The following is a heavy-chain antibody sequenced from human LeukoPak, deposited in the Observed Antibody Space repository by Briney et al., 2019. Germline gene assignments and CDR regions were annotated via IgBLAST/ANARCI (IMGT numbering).Heavy chain of an antibody. V-gene: IGHV1-46*01. CDR2: ISPSGGST. CDR3: ARDNSVRDEAWWFNP. Sequence: ASVKDSCKAFGYTFTSNYMHWVRQAPGQGPEWMGVISPSGGSTTYAQEFQGRVTLTRDMSTSTDYLELSSLRSEDTAVYYCARDNSVRDEAWWFNPWGQGTLVTVSS. CDR1: GYTFTSNY. J-gene: IGHJ5*02. D-gene: IGHD5-24*01.